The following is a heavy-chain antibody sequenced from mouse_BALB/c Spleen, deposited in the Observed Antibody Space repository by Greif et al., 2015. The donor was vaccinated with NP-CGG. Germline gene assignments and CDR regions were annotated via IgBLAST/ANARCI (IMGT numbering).Heavy chain of an antibody. CDR1: GFTSSDYG. V-gene: IGHV5-15*02. CDR2: ISNLAYSI. Sequence: EVKLLESGGGLVQPGGSRKLSCAASGFTSSDYGMAWVRQAPGKGPEWVAFISNLAYSIYYADTVTGRFTISRENAKNTLYLEMSSLRSEDTAMYYCARDYYGSSYYFDYWGQGTTLTVSS. D-gene: IGHD1-1*01. J-gene: IGHJ2*01. CDR3: ARDYYGSSYYFDY.